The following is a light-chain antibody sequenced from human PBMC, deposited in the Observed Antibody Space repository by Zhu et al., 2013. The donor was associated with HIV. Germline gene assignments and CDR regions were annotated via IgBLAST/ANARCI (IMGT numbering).Light chain of an antibody. CDR1: SRDVGHYNY. Sequence: QSALTQPASVSGSPGQSITISCTGTSRDVGHYNYVSWYQQRPGKAPKLVIYEVNDRPSGVSGRFSGSKSGNTASLTISGLQAEDEADYYCSSYTSSSTLWVFGGGTKLTVL. CDR2: EVN. CDR3: SSYTSSSTLWV. J-gene: IGLJ3*02. V-gene: IGLV2-14*01.